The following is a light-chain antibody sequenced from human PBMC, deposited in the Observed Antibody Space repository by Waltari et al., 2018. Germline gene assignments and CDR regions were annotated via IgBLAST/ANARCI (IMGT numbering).Light chain of an antibody. CDR2: SAS. V-gene: IGKV1-12*01. CDR1: QSISSS. CDR3: RQGASVPPT. J-gene: IGKJ1*01. Sequence: DIQMTQSPSSVSASVGDRVTITGRPSQSISSSLAWYQQKPGKAPTLLSYSASTLQAGVPARFSGSGSGTDCSLTIDSLQPEDVATYVSRQGASVPPTSGQGA.